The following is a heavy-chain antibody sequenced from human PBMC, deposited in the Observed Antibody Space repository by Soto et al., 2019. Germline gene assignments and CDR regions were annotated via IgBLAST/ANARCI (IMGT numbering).Heavy chain of an antibody. Sequence: EVQLVESGGGLVKPGGSLRLSCAASGFTFSSYSMNWVRLAPGKGLEWVSSISSRSGWIYYADSVKGRFTITRDNAKNSLYLQMSSLRAEDRAVYYCANGSGAFLRSDGFDVWGQGTMVTVSS. CDR2: ISSRSGWI. J-gene: IGHJ3*01. CDR1: GFTFSSYS. V-gene: IGHV3-21*01. CDR3: ANGSGAFLRSDGFDV. D-gene: IGHD4-17*01.